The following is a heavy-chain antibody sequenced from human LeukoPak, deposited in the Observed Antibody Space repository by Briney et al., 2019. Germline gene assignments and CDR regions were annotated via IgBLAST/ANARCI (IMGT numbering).Heavy chain of an antibody. D-gene: IGHD1-7*01. Sequence: ASVKVSCKVSGYTLTELSMHWVRQAPGKGLEWMGGFDPEDGETIYAQKFQGRVTMTEDTSTDTVYMELSSLRSEDTAVYYCATAPGGELELSYWGQGTLVTASS. CDR3: ATAPGGELELSY. V-gene: IGHV1-24*01. CDR2: FDPEDGET. CDR1: GYTLTELS. J-gene: IGHJ4*02.